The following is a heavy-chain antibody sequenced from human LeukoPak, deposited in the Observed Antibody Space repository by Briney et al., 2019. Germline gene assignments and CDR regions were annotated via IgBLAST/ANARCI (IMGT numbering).Heavy chain of an antibody. V-gene: IGHV3-21*01. CDR2: ISSSSSYI. CDR3: ARGHSSGYYLKY. Sequence: GGSLRLSCAASGFTFSSYSMNWVRQAPGKGLEWVSSISSSSSYIYYADSVKGRFTISRDNAKNSLYLQMNSLRAEDTAVYYCARGHSSGYYLKYWGQGTLVTVSS. CDR1: GFTFSSYS. J-gene: IGHJ4*02. D-gene: IGHD3-22*01.